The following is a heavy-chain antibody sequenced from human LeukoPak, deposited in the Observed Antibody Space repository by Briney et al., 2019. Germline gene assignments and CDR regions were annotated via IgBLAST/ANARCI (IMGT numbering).Heavy chain of an antibody. D-gene: IGHD3-22*01. Sequence: SETLSLTCTVSGGSISSGGYYWSWIRPHPGKGLEWIGYIYYSGSTYYNPSLKSRVTISVDTSKNQFSLKLSSVTAADTAVYYCARNLGSSGYYRTPDAFDIWGQGTMVTVSS. V-gene: IGHV4-31*03. J-gene: IGHJ3*02. CDR3: ARNLGSSGYYRTPDAFDI. CDR1: GGSISSGGYY. CDR2: IYYSGST.